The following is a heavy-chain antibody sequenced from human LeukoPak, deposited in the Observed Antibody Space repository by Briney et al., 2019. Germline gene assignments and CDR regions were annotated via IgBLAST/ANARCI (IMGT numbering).Heavy chain of an antibody. CDR1: GFTFSGSA. Sequence: GGSLRLSCAASGFTFSGSALHWVRQASGKGLEWMGIIYPGDSDTRYSPSFQGQVTISADKSISTAYLQWSSLKASDTAMYYCARFSGYVDAGYWGQGTLVTVSS. J-gene: IGHJ4*02. CDR3: ARFSGYVDAGY. D-gene: IGHD3-22*01. CDR2: IYPGDSDT. V-gene: IGHV5-51*01.